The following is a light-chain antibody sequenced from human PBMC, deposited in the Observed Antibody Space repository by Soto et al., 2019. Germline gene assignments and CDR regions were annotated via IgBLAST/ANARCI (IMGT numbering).Light chain of an antibody. CDR3: SSYTSSAHYV. CDR2: EVS. CDR1: SSDVGGYNY. J-gene: IGLJ1*01. V-gene: IGLV2-14*01. Sequence: LTQPASVSGSPGQSITISCTGTSSDVGGYNYVSWYQQHPGKAPKLMIYEVSNRPSGVSNRFSGSKSGNTASLTISGLQAEDEADYYCSSYTSSAHYVFGTGTKVTVL.